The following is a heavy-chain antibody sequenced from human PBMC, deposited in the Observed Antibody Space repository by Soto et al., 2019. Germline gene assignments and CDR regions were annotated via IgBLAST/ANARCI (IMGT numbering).Heavy chain of an antibody. CDR2: IIPMFSTL. Sequence: QVQLVQSGAEVRKPGSSVNVSCKSFGSTFNAYIISWVRQAPGQGLEWMGGIIPMFSTLHYAQKVQGRVTITADESTSTAYIELSGLTSDDTRVCYCASAPDCYDSSGPFDYWCQGTLVTVSS. J-gene: IGHJ4*02. V-gene: IGHV1-69*12. D-gene: IGHD3-22*01. CDR1: GSTFNAYI. CDR3: ASAPDCYDSSGPFDY.